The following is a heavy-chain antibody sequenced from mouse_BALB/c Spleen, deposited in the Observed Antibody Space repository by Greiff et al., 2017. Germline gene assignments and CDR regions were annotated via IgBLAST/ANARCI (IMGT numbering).Heavy chain of an antibody. V-gene: IGHV5-6-5*01. CDR1: GFTFSSYA. CDR3: ARREGNYAAMDY. J-gene: IGHJ4*01. Sequence: EVKLMESGGGLVKPGGSLKLSCAASGFTFSSYAMSWVRQTPEKRLEWVASISSGGSTYYPDSVKGRFTISRDNARNILYLQMSSLRSEDTAMYYCARREGNYAAMDYWGQGTSVTVSS. CDR2: ISSGGST. D-gene: IGHD2-1*01.